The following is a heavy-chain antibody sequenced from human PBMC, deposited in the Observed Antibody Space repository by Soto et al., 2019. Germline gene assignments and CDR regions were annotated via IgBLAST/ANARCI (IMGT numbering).Heavy chain of an antibody. D-gene: IGHD6-13*01. J-gene: IGHJ3*02. CDR1: GGSISSYY. V-gene: IGHV4-59*01. CDR2: IYYSGST. Sequence: QVQLQESGPGLVKPSETLSLTCTVSGGSISSYYWSWIRQPPGKGLEWIGYIYYSGSTNYNPSLRSRVTISGDTSKTQFSLKLSAVTAAYTAVYYCAGGRQQLVNHDAFDIWGQGTMVTVSS. CDR3: AGGRQQLVNHDAFDI.